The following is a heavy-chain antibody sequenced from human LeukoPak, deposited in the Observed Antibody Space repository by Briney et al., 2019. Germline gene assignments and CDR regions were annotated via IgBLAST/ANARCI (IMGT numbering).Heavy chain of an antibody. V-gene: IGHV4-34*01. D-gene: IGHD2-2*02. CDR3: ARGDAPKRYCSSTSCYTWSLGPWFDP. CDR2: INHSGST. Sequence: SETLSLTCAVYGGSFSGYYWSWIRQPPGKGLEWIGEINHSGSTNYNPSLKSRVTISVDTSKNQFSLKLSSVTAADTAVYYCARGDAPKRYCSSTSCYTWSLGPWFDPWGQGTLVTVSS. J-gene: IGHJ5*02. CDR1: GGSFSGYY.